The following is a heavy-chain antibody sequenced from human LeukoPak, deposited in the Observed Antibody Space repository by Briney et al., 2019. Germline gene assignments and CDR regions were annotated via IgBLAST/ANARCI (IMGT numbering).Heavy chain of an antibody. CDR3: AKEKGYSSTWLEN. CDR2: LSGSGGNT. Sequence: GGSLRLSCAASGFTFNTYAMTWVRRAPGKGLEWVSGLSGSGGNTHYADSVKGRFTISRDNSKNTLYLQMNSLRVEDTALYYCAKEKGYSSTWLENWGQGTLVTVSS. V-gene: IGHV3-23*01. J-gene: IGHJ4*02. CDR1: GFTFNTYA. D-gene: IGHD6-13*01.